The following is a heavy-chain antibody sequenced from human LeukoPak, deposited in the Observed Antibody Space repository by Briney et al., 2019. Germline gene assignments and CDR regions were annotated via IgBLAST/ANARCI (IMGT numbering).Heavy chain of an antibody. J-gene: IGHJ4*02. CDR2: ISRSGSTK. V-gene: IGHV3-11*01. CDR3: AKDRSIGTYYTFDH. Sequence: GGSLRLSCAASGFTFSDYNMRWIRQAPGKGLEWVSSISRSGSTKYYADSVKGRFTVSRDNSKNSLYLQMNSLTAADTAVYYCAKDRSIGTYYTFDHWGQGTLVTVSS. CDR1: GFTFSDYN. D-gene: IGHD1-26*01.